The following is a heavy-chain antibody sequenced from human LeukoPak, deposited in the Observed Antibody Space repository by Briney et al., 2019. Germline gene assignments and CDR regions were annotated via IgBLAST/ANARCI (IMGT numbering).Heavy chain of an antibody. J-gene: IGHJ4*02. D-gene: IGHD4-23*01. CDR3: ARDLRYGGNSFDY. CDR2: ISSSSSYI. V-gene: IGHV3-21*01. Sequence: GGSLRLSCAASGFTFSSYSMNWVRQAPGKGLEWVSSISSSSSYIYYADSVKGRFTISRDNVKNSLYLQMNSLRAEDTAVYYCARDLRYGGNSFDYWGQGTLVTVSS. CDR1: GFTFSSYS.